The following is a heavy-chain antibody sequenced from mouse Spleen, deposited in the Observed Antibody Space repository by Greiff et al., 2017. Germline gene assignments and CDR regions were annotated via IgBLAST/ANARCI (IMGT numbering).Heavy chain of an antibody. CDR1: GYTFTSYW. V-gene: IGHV1-52*01. J-gene: IGHJ3*01. D-gene: IGHD4-1*01. CDR2: IDPSDSET. Sequence: VQLQQPGAELVRPGSSVKLSCKASGYTFTSYWMHWVKQRPIQGLEWIGNIDPSDSETHYNQKFKDKATLTVDKSSSTAYMQLSSLTSEDSAVYYCANQEGNWSWFAYWGQGTLVTVSA. CDR3: ANQEGNWSWFAY.